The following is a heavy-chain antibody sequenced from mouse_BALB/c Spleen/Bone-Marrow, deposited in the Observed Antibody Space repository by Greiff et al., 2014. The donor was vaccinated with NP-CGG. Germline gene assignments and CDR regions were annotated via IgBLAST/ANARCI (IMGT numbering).Heavy chain of an antibody. CDR3: ARGGGYYYAMDY. CDR1: GFTFSSYA. Sequence: EVKLVESGGGLVKPGGSLKLSCAASGFTFSSYAMSWVRQTPEKRLEWVASISSGGSTYYPDSAKGRFTISRDNARNILYLQMSSLRSEDTAMYYCARGGGYYYAMDYWGQGTSVTVSS. V-gene: IGHV5-6-5*01. J-gene: IGHJ4*01. CDR2: ISSGGST.